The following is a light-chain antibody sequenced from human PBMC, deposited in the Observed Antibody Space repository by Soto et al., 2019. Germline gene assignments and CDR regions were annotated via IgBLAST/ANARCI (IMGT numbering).Light chain of an antibody. CDR3: QTWGTGVLV. Sequence: QPVLTQSPSASASLGASVKLTCTLSSGHSSYSIAWHQQQPEKGPRYLMTLNSGGSHSKGDGIPDRFSGSSSGAERYLTISSLQSEDEADYYCQTWGTGVLVFGGGTKVTVL. CDR2: LNSGGSH. J-gene: IGLJ2*01. CDR1: SGHSSYS. V-gene: IGLV4-69*01.